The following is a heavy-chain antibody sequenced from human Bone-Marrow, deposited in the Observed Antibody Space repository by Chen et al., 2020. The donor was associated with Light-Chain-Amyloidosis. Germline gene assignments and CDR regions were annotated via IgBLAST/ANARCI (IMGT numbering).Heavy chain of an antibody. Sequence: EVQLVESGGGLVQPGGSLRLSCTASGLTFSSSWMSGVRQAPGKGLERVANIKQGGSAKYYVDSVKGRFTISRDDAKNSLYMQMNSLRAEDTAVYYCATDFSVTHWGQGTLVTVSS. D-gene: IGHD2-21*02. CDR1: GLTFSSSW. V-gene: IGHV3-7*02. CDR2: IKQGGSAK. J-gene: IGHJ4*02. CDR3: ATDFSVTH.